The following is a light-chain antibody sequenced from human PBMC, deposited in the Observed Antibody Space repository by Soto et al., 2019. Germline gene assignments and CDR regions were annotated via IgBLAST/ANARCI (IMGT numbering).Light chain of an antibody. CDR2: DVT. J-gene: IGLJ2*01. CDR1: SSDIGDYDY. CDR3: CSYTDIALDVV. Sequence: SVLTQPASVSGSPGQSITISCTGTSSDIGDYDYVSWYQHLPGKAPKLLIFDVTHRPSGVSDRFSGSKSGNTASLTISGVRPEHEADYYCCSYTDIALDVVFGGGTK. V-gene: IGLV2-14*01.